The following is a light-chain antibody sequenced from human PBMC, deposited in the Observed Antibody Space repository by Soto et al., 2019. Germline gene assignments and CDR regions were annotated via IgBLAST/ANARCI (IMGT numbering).Light chain of an antibody. CDR1: QSVSSGY. CDR2: DAS. CDR3: QQYGSSPRT. J-gene: IGKJ1*01. Sequence: LTQSPGTLSLSTAERATLSCGASQSVSSGYLAWHQQKPGQPPRVLIHDASSRATGIPDRFSGSGSGTDFTLTISRLEPEDFAVYYCQQYGSSPRTFGQGTKVDIK. V-gene: IGKV3-20*01.